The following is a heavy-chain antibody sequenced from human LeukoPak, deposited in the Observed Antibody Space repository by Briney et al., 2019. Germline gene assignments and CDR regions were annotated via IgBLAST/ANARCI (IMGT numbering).Heavy chain of an antibody. Sequence: SVKVSCKASGGTFSSYAISWVRQAPGQGLEWMGGIIPIFGTANYAQKFQGRVTITADESTSTAYMELSSLRSEDTAIYYCAREYKIPATGTLGFDIWGPGTMVTVSS. CDR3: AREYKIPATGTLGFDI. V-gene: IGHV1-69*13. CDR2: IIPIFGTA. D-gene: IGHD1-1*01. J-gene: IGHJ3*02. CDR1: GGTFSSYA.